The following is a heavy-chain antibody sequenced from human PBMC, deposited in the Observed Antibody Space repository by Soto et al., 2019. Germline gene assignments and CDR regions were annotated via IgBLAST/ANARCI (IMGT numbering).Heavy chain of an antibody. J-gene: IGHJ6*02. V-gene: IGHV1-3*04. CDR2: INTGNGNT. Sequence: GALVKVSCKASGYSFTTHAMIWVRQAPGQRPEWMGWINTGNGNTRYSPKFQGRVNITRDTSASTAYMELSSLKSEDTAVYYCARGEQLYHYYYGMDVWGQGSTVTVSS. CDR3: ARGEQLYHYYYGMDV. CDR1: GYSFTTHA.